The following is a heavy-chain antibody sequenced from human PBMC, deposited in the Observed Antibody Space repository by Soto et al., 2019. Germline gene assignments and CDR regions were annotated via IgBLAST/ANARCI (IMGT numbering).Heavy chain of an antibody. J-gene: IGHJ5*02. V-gene: IGHV1-69*01. D-gene: IGHD1-7*01. CDR3: ARSEAVRSEAGTTVVGPNNWLDP. CDR2: ITAIFGAA. Sequence: QVQLVQSGAEVKKPGSSVKVSCKASGGTFSTYGISWVRQAPGQGLEWMGGITAIFGAANYAPKFQGRGTITADESTSTAYMELNSLRSEDSAVYYCARSEAVRSEAGTTVVGPNNWLDPWGQGTLVIVSS. CDR1: GGTFSTYG.